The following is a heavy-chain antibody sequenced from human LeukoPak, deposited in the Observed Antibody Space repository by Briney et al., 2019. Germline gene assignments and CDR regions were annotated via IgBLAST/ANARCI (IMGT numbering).Heavy chain of an antibody. CDR1: GGSITDYF. J-gene: IGHJ5*02. CDR3: TRDSGTTGVVKFDP. Sequence: PSETLSLTCALSGGSITDYFYNWVRQPPGKGLEWIGEINHSGSSTYNPSLKSRVIISVDTSKNQFSLRLTSVTAADTGVYYCTRDSGTTGVVKFDPWGQGILVTVSS. CDR2: INHSGSS. V-gene: IGHV4-34*01. D-gene: IGHD4-23*01.